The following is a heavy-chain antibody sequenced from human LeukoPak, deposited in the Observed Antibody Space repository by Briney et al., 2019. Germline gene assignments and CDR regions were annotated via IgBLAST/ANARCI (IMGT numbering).Heavy chain of an antibody. CDR2: IYYSGST. CDR3: ARWEVRLNAFEM. D-gene: IGHD3-10*01. J-gene: IGHJ3*02. CDR1: GGSISSYY. V-gene: IGHV4-59*08. Sequence: SETLSLTCTVSGGSISSYYWSWIRQPPGRGLEWIGYIYYSGSTYYNPSLKSRVTISVDRSKNQFSLSLSSVTAADTAVYYCARWEVRLNAFEMWGQGTMVTVSS.